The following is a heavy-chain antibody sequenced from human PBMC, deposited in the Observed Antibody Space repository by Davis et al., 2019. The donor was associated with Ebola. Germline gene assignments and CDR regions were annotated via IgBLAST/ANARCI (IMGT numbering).Heavy chain of an antibody. V-gene: IGHV4-34*01. CDR2: INHSGST. CDR1: GGSFSGYY. J-gene: IGHJ4*02. Sequence: SETLSLTCAVYGGSFSGYYWSWIRQPPGKGLEWIGEINHSGSTNYNPSLKSRVTISVDTSKNQFSLKLSSVTAADTAVYYCARHDGGGYYAMDYWGQGTLVTVSS. D-gene: IGHD3-10*01. CDR3: ARHDGGGYYAMDY.